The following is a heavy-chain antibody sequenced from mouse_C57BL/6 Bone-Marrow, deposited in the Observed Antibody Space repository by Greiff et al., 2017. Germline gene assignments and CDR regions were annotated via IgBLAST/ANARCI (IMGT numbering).Heavy chain of an antibody. CDR1: GYTFTSYW. CDR3: AREAYYVAMDY. Sequence: QVQLQQPGAELVMPGASVKLSCKASGYTFTSYWMHWVKQRPGQGLAWIGEIDPSDSYTNYNQKFKGKSTLTVDKSSSTAYMQLSSLTSEDSAVYYCAREAYYVAMDYWGQGTSVTVSS. CDR2: IDPSDSYT. J-gene: IGHJ4*01. D-gene: IGHD1-1*01. V-gene: IGHV1-69*01.